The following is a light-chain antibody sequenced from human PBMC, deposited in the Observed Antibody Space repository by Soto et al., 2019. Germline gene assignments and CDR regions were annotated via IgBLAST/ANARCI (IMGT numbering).Light chain of an antibody. CDR1: SSNIGAGYD. Sequence: QSVLTQPPSVSGAPGQRDTISCTGSSSNIGAGYDVHWYKQLPGTAPKLLIFGNNNRPSGVPDRFSGSKFGPSASLAITGLQDDDEADYYCQSYDRSLSGTVLGGGTKVTVL. V-gene: IGLV1-40*01. CDR3: QSYDRSLSGTV. J-gene: IGLJ3*02. CDR2: GNN.